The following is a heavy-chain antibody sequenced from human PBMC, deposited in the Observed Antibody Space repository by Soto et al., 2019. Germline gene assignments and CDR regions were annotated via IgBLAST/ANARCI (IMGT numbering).Heavy chain of an antibody. V-gene: IGHV1-8*01. D-gene: IGHD3-10*01. J-gene: IGHJ5*02. CDR1: GYILSCFD. CDR3: ARERSGAWFDP. CDR2: RNPNSGNT. Sequence: GSMKVSCKASGYILSCFDFIWVRQATGQGFGGMGWRNPNSGNTGYAQKFQGRVTMTRNTSISTAYMELSSLRSEDRAVYYCARERSGAWFDPWG.